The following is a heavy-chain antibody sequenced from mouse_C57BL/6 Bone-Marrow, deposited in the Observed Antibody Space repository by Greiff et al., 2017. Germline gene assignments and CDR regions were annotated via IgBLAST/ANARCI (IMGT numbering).Heavy chain of an antibody. V-gene: IGHV14-4*01. Sequence: LVESGAELVRPGASVKLSCTASGFNIKDDYMHWVKQRPEQGLEWIGWIDPENGDTEYASKFQGKATITADTSSNTSYLQLSSLTSEDTAVYYCTTAVDYWGQGTTLTVSS. J-gene: IGHJ2*01. CDR2: IDPENGDT. CDR3: TTAVDY. CDR1: GFNIKDDY.